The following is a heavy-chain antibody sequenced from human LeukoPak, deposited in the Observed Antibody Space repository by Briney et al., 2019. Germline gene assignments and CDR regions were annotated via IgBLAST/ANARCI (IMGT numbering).Heavy chain of an antibody. CDR1: GYTFTGYY. CDR3: ARDGYYGSGSYPYYYGMDV. V-gene: IGHV1-2*06. D-gene: IGHD3-10*01. CDR2: INPNSGGT. J-gene: IGHJ6*02. Sequence: GASVKVSCKASGYTFTGYYMHWVRQAPGQGLEWVGRINPNSGGTSYAQKFQGRVTMTRDTSISTAYMELSRLRSDDTAVYYCARDGYYGSGSYPYYYGMDVWGQGTTVTVSS.